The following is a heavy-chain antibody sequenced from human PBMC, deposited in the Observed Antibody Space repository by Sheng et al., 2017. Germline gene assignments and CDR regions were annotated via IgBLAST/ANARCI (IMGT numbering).Heavy chain of an antibody. CDR3: ARDPTGNDAFDI. D-gene: IGHD4-17*01. Sequence: EVRLVESGGGLVQPAGSLRLSCTASGFTFSNYWMSWVRQAPGKGLEWVANIQQDGSDKYYVDSVKGRFTISRDNAKNSLYLQMNSLRVEDTAVYYCARDPTGNDAFDIWGQGTVVSVSS. CDR1: GFTFSNYW. J-gene: IGHJ3*02. CDR2: IQQDGSDK. V-gene: IGHV3-7*01.